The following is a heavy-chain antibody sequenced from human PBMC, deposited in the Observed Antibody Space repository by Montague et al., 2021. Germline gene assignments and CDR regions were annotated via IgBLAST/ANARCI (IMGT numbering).Heavy chain of an antibody. Sequence: SETLSLTCTVSGGSISSSPFYWGWIRQSPGKGLEWIGSSYYRGNTYYNPSLKSRVSLSIDTSKNQFSLKMNSVTAADTAVYYCARAGPRTYGGDSLDYWGQGALVIVSS. CDR1: GGSISSSPFY. CDR2: SYYRGNT. D-gene: IGHD3-10*01. J-gene: IGHJ4*02. V-gene: IGHV4-39*01. CDR3: ARAGPRTYGGDSLDY.